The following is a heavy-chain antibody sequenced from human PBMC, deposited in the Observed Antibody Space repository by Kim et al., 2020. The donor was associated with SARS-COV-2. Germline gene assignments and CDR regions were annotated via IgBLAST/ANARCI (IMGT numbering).Heavy chain of an antibody. CDR2: ISYDGSNK. D-gene: IGHD4-17*01. CDR1: GFTFSSYG. J-gene: IGHJ4*02. CDR3: ARDFYGGNY. Sequence: GGSLRLSCAASGFTFSSYGMHWVRQAPGKGLEWVAVISYDGSNKYYADSVKGRFTISRDNSKNTLYLQMNSLRAEDTAVYYCARDFYGGNYWGQGTLVTV. V-gene: IGHV3-33*05.